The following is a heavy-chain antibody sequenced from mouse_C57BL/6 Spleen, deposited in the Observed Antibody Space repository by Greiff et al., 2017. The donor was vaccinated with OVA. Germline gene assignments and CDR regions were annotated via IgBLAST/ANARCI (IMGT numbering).Heavy chain of an antibody. CDR3: ARSTTVAGAY. Sequence: VQLQQSGPELVKPGASVKISCKASGYAFSSSWMNWVKQRPGKGLEWIGRIHPGDGDTNYNGKFKGKATLTADKSSSTAYMQLSSLTSEDSAVYFCARSTTVAGAYWGQGTLVTVSA. V-gene: IGHV1-82*01. CDR2: IHPGDGDT. J-gene: IGHJ3*01. D-gene: IGHD1-1*01. CDR1: GYAFSSSW.